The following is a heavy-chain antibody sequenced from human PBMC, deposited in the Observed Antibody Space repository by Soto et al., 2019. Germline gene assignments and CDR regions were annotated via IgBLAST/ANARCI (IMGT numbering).Heavy chain of an antibody. D-gene: IGHD4-4*01. V-gene: IGHV3-7*01. J-gene: IGHJ5*02. Sequence: EVQLVESGGGLVQPGGSLRLSCTASGFTFSDSWMTCVRQAPGKGLEWVARIKPDESEKKYADSVKGRFSISRDNAKNSMYLQMDSRRGEDTAVYYCVRGGSNYASWGQGTLVTVSS. CDR2: IKPDESEK. CDR1: GFTFSDSW. CDR3: VRGGSNYAS.